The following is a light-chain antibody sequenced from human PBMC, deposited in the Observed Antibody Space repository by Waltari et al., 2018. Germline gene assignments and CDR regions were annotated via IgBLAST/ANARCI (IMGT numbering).Light chain of an antibody. CDR2: DVN. V-gene: IGLV2-14*03. J-gene: IGLJ2*01. Sequence: QSALTQPASVSGSPGQSITISCTGSLTDIVAYNYVPWYQQPPGKAPKLIIYDVNRRPSGISSHFSGSKSGNTASLTISGLQPEDEGDYYCSSYTSSGSVIFGGGTKLTVL. CDR1: LTDIVAYNY. CDR3: SSYTSSGSVI.